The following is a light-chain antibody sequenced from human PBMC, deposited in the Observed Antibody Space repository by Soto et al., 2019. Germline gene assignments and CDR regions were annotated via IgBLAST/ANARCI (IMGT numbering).Light chain of an antibody. CDR3: ATWDDSLNGWV. CDR2: TNN. CDR1: SSNIGSNT. J-gene: IGLJ3*02. V-gene: IGLV1-44*01. Sequence: QSVLTQPPSASGTPGQKVFISCSGSSSNIGSNTVSWYQQLPGTAPKLLIYTNNQRPSGVPDRFSGSKSGTSASLAISGLQSEDEADYYCATWDDSLNGWVFGGGTKLTVL.